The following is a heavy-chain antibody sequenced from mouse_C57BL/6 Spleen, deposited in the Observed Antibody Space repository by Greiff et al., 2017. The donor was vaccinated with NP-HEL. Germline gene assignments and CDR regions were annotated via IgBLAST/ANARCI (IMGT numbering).Heavy chain of an antibody. CDR1: GFNIQDYY. CDR3: ARRWYEGAMDY. J-gene: IGHJ4*01. V-gene: IGHV14-2*01. D-gene: IGHD1-1*02. CDR2: IDPEGGET. Sequence: EVQLVESGAELVKPGASVKLSCTASGFNIQDYYMHWVKQRPEQGLEWIGRIDPEGGETKYAPKFKGKATITTDTFSNKTYLHLSSLTTEDTAVYYCARRWYEGAMDYWGQGTSVTVSS.